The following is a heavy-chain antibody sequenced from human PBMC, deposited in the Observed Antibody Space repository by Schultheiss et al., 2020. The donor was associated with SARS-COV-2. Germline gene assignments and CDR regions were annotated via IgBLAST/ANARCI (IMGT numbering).Heavy chain of an antibody. Sequence: SETLSLTCTVSGGSISSGGYSWSWIRQPPGKGLEWIGYIYYSGSTNYNPSLKSRVTISVDTSKNQFSLKLSSVTAADTAVYYCARGGDDSSGYYYYGMDVWGQGTTVTVSS. CDR3: ARGGDDSSGYYYYGMDV. V-gene: IGHV4-61*08. D-gene: IGHD3-22*01. J-gene: IGHJ6*02. CDR2: IYYSGST. CDR1: GGSISSGGYS.